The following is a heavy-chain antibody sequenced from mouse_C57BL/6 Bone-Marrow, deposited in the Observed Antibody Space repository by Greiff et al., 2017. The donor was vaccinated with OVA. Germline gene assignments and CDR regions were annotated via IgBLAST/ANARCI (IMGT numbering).Heavy chain of an antibody. CDR2: ISSGSSTI. V-gene: IGHV5-17*01. CDR1: GFTFSDYG. Sequence: EVKVVESGGGLVKPGGSLKLSCAASGFTFSDYGMHWVRQAPEKGLEWVAYISSGSSTIYYADTVKGRFTISRDNAKNTLFLQMTSPRSEDTAMYYCARDGYYGWFAYWGQGTLVTVSA. J-gene: IGHJ3*01. D-gene: IGHD2-3*01. CDR3: ARDGYYGWFAY.